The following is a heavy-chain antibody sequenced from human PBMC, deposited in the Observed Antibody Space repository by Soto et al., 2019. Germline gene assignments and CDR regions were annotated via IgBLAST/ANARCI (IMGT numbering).Heavy chain of an antibody. CDR3: AGGVLY. D-gene: IGHD1-1*01. Sequence: QVQLQESGPGLVKPSQTLSLTCTVSGGSISSGGYFWSWIRQPPGKGLEWIGNIFYSGTTYYNPSLKSRVTTSVDTSKNQFSLQLRSVPAADPAVYFRAGGVLYWGQGTLVTVSS. J-gene: IGHJ4*02. CDR1: GGSISSGGYF. V-gene: IGHV4-31*03. CDR2: IFYSGTT.